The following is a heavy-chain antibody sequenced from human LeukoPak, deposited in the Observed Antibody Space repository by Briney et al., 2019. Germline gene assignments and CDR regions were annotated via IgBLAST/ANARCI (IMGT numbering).Heavy chain of an antibody. CDR1: GFTFSSYA. Sequence: GGSLRLSCAASGFTFSSYAMHWVRQAPGKGLEWVAVISYDGSNKYYADSVKGRFTISRDNSKNTLYLQMNSLRAEDTAVYYCARDPRSSGWYYYYYYGMHVWGKGTTVTVSS. CDR3: ARDPRSSGWYYYYYYGMHV. D-gene: IGHD6-19*01. CDR2: ISYDGSNK. V-gene: IGHV3-30*04. J-gene: IGHJ6*04.